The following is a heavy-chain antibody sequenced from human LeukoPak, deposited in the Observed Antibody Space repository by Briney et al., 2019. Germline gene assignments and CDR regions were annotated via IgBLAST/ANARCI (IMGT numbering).Heavy chain of an antibody. Sequence: PGGSLRLSCAASGFTFSSYAMSWVRQAPGKGLEWVSAISGSGGSTYYADSVKGRFTISRDNSKNTLYLQMNSLRAEDTAVYYCAKDARRINMIGVVTKRAGYFDYWGQGTLVTVSS. CDR1: GFTFSSYA. V-gene: IGHV3-23*01. J-gene: IGHJ4*02. D-gene: IGHD3-22*01. CDR2: ISGSGGST. CDR3: AKDARRINMIGVVTKRAGYFDY.